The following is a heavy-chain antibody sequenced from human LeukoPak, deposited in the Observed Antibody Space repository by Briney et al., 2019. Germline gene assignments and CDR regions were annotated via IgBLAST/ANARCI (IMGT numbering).Heavy chain of an antibody. CDR2: LFHSGTT. V-gene: IGHV4-39*01. J-gene: IGHJ4*02. Sequence: SETLSLTCTVSGDSVSTNLYYWGWIRQPPGKGLEWIGNLFHSGTTNYNPSLKSRVSISVDTSKNQFSLKLNSVTAADTAVYYCARQGYGRSSFFDHWGQGTLATVSS. D-gene: IGHD6-6*01. CDR3: ARQGYGRSSFFDH. CDR1: GDSVSTNLYY.